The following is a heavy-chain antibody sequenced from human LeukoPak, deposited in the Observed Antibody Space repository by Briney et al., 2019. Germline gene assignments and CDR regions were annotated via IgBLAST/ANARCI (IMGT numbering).Heavy chain of an antibody. CDR2: ISYDGSNK. Sequence: GGSLRLSCAASGFTFSTYWMHWVRQAPGKGLEWVAVISYDGSNKYYADSVKGRFTISRDNSKNTLYLQMNSLRAEDTAVYYCASSRYSSGWYFDYWGQGTLVTVSS. V-gene: IGHV3-30-3*01. CDR1: GFTFSTYW. D-gene: IGHD6-19*01. CDR3: ASSRYSSGWYFDY. J-gene: IGHJ4*02.